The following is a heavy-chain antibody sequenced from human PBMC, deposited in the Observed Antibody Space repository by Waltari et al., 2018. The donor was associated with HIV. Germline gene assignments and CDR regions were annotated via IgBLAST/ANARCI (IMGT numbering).Heavy chain of an antibody. V-gene: IGHV4-34*01. CDR3: ALRGSGSYYPVDY. Sequence: QVQLQQWGAGLLKPSETLSLTCAVYGGSFSGYSWSWIRQPPGKGLEWIGEINHSGSTNYNPSLKSRVTISVDTSKNQFSLKLSSVTAADTAVYYCALRGSGSYYPVDYWGQGTLVTVSS. D-gene: IGHD3-10*01. CDR2: INHSGST. J-gene: IGHJ4*02. CDR1: GGSFSGYS.